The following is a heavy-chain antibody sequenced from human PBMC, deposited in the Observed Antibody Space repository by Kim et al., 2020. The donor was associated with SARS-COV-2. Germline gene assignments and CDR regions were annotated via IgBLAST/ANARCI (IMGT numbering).Heavy chain of an antibody. V-gene: IGHV3-30*04. Sequence: GGSLRLSCAASGFTFSSYAMHWVRQAPGKGLEWFAFISYDGSNNYYADSVKGRFTFSIDNSKHTLYLQMHILRAEDTAVYYFARELVHVLSGSIFGYYY. D-gene: IGHD3-9*01. J-gene: IGHJ6*01. CDR1: GFTFSSYA. CDR3: ARELVHVLSGSIFGYYY. CDR2: ISYDGSNN.